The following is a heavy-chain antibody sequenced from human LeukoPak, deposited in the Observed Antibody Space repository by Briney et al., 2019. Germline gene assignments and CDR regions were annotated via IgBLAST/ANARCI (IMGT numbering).Heavy chain of an antibody. CDR3: AREWSSGNDAFDI. J-gene: IGHJ3*02. CDR1: GFTFSSYA. V-gene: IGHV3-30-3*01. D-gene: IGHD6-19*01. CDR2: ISYDGSNK. Sequence: GRSLRLSCAASGFTFSSYAMHWVRQAPGKGLEWVAVISYDGSNKYYADSVKGRFTISRDNSKNTLYLQMNSLRAEDTAVYYCAREWSSGNDAFDIWGQGTMVTASS.